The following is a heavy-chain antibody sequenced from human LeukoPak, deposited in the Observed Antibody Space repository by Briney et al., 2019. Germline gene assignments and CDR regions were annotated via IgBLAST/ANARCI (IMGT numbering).Heavy chain of an antibody. CDR1: GFTFSSYS. CDR2: ITSSSSYI. D-gene: IGHD6-13*01. V-gene: IGHV3-21*04. Sequence: GGSLRLSCAASGFTFSSYSMNWVRQAPGKGLEWVSSITSSSSYIYYADSVKGRFTISRDNAKNTLYLQMNSLRAEDTAVYYCATTGYSSRNYWGQGTLVTVSS. CDR3: ATTGYSSRNY. J-gene: IGHJ4*02.